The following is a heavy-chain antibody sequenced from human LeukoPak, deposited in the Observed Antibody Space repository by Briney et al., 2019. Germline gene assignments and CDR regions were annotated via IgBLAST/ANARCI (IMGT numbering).Heavy chain of an antibody. V-gene: IGHV1-69*13. CDR3: ARDLAAAGTEGDY. D-gene: IGHD6-13*01. Sequence: ASVKVSCKASGGTFSSYAISWVRQAPGQGLEWMGGIIPIFGTANYAQKFQGRVTTTADESTSTAYMELSSLRSEDTAVYYCARDLAAAGTEGDYWGQGTLVTVSS. CDR1: GGTFSSYA. J-gene: IGHJ4*02. CDR2: IIPIFGTA.